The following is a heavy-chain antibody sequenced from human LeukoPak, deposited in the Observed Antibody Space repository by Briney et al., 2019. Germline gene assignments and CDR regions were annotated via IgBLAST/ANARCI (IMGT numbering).Heavy chain of an antibody. V-gene: IGHV1-18*01. Sequence: ASVKVSCKTSCYFFSHYGISWVRQAPGQGPEWLGWISGFNDNTNYAQRVQGRVTMTTDTATSTAYMELRSLRSDDTAVYYCARDQCSSTSCYVGVGIFDYWGQGTLVTVSS. CDR2: ISGFNDNT. D-gene: IGHD2-2*01. CDR1: CYFFSHYG. J-gene: IGHJ4*02. CDR3: ARDQCSSTSCYVGVGIFDY.